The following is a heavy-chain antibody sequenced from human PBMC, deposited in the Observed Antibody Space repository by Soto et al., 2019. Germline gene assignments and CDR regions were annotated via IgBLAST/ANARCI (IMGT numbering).Heavy chain of an antibody. CDR2: IWHSGST. CDR3: ARTGTYFAFWNGDY. J-gene: IGHJ4*02. CDR1: GFSIASNYY. V-gene: IGHV4-38-2*01. D-gene: IGHD3-3*01. Sequence: SETLSLTCAVSGFSIASNYYWGWIRQPPGKGLEWIGSIWHSGSTYFNPSLKSRVTVSLDTAKNQFSLRLSSVTAADTAVYYCARTGTYFAFWNGDYWGQGTLVTVSS.